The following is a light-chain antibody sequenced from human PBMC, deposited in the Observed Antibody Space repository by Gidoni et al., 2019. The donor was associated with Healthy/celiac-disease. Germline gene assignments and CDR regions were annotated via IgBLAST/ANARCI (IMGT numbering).Light chain of an antibody. V-gene: IGKV3-20*01. CDR3: QQYGSSPMYT. Sequence: EIVLTQSPGTLSLSPGERATLSCRASQSVSSSYLAWYQQKPGQAPRLLIYGASSRATGIPDSFSGSGSGTDFTLTISILEPEDFAVYYCQQYGSSPMYTFGQGTKLEIK. J-gene: IGKJ2*01. CDR2: GAS. CDR1: QSVSSSY.